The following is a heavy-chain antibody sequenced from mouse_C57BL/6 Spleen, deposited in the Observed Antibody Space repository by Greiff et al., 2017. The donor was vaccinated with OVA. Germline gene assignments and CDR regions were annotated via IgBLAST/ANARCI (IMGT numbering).Heavy chain of an antibody. CDR1: GYTFTSYW. CDR2: INPSNGGT. Sequence: QVHVKQPGTELVKPGASVKLSCKASGYTFTSYWMHWVKQRPGQGLEWIGNINPSNGGTNYNEKFKSKATLTVDKSSSTAYMQLSSLTSEDSAVYYCARDEDDGYWFAYWGQGTLVTVSA. V-gene: IGHV1-53*01. D-gene: IGHD2-3*01. CDR3: ARDEDDGYWFAY. J-gene: IGHJ3*01.